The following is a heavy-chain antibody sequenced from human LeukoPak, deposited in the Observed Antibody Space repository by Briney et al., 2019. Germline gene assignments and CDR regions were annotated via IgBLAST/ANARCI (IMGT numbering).Heavy chain of an antibody. CDR2: INPNSGGT. Sequence: ASVKVFCKTSGYIFTGYSMHWVRQAPGQGLEWMGRINPNSGGTNYAQNFQGRVTMTRDTSLSTAYMELSRLRSDDTAVYYCARASMDGSNRFDYWGQGTLVTVSS. CDR3: ARASMDGSNRFDY. CDR1: GYIFTGYS. J-gene: IGHJ4*02. V-gene: IGHV1-2*06. D-gene: IGHD5-24*01.